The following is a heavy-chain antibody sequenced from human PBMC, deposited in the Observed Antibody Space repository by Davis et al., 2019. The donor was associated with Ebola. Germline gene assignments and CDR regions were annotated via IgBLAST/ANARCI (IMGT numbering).Heavy chain of an antibody. D-gene: IGHD2-2*01. V-gene: IGHV3-23*01. CDR2: ISGSGGST. CDR3: TTDRGVVVRPLFDS. Sequence: GGSLRLSCAASGFTFSSYAISWVRQAPGKGLEWVSAISGSGGSTYYADSVKGRFTISRDNSKNTLYPQMNSLRTEDTAMYYCTTDRGVVVRPLFDSWGQGTLVTVSS. CDR1: GFTFSSYA. J-gene: IGHJ4*02.